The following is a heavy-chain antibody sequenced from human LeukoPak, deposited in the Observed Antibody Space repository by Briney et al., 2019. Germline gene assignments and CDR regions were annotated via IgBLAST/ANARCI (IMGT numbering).Heavy chain of an antibody. J-gene: IGHJ6*02. D-gene: IGHD1-26*01. V-gene: IGHV3-33*01. Sequence: GGSLRLSCAASGFTFSSYGMHWVRQAPGKGLGWVAVIWYDGSNKYYADSVKGRFTISRDNSKNTLYLQMNSLRAEDTAVYYCARELSSGSYYYYYGMDVWGQGTTVTVSS. CDR1: GFTFSSYG. CDR3: ARELSSGSYYYYYGMDV. CDR2: IWYDGSNK.